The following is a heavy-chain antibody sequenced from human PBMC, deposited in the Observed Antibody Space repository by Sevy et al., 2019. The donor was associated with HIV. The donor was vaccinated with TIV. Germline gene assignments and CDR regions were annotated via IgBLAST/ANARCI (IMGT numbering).Heavy chain of an antibody. D-gene: IGHD3-22*01. J-gene: IGHJ4*02. CDR2: ISGGGDRT. Sequence: GGSLRLSCAASGFTVSRNYMSWVRQAPGKGLEWVSAISGGGDRTYYADSVKGRFTVSRDNSKNTLYLQMNSLRAEDTAVYFCATPRRDFYDSTVYNVGSYFEYWGQGSLVTVSS. V-gene: IGHV3-23*01. CDR3: ATPRRDFYDSTVYNVGSYFEY. CDR1: GFTVSRNY.